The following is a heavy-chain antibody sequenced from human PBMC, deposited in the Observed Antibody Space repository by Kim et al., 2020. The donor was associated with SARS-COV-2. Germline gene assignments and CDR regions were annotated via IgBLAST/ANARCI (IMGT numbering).Heavy chain of an antibody. V-gene: IGHV3-21*01. J-gene: IGHJ6*02. CDR2: ISSSSSYI. D-gene: IGHD6-6*01. Sequence: GGSLRLSCAASGFTFSSYSMNWVRQAPGKGLEWVSSISSSSSYIYYADSVKGRFTISRDNAKNSLYLQMNSLRAEDTAVYYCARPIAARPPLFYYYYGMDVWGQGTTVTVSS. CDR3: ARPIAARPPLFYYYYGMDV. CDR1: GFTFSSYS.